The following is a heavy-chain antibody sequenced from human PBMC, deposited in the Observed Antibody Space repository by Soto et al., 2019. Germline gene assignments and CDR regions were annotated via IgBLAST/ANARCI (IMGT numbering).Heavy chain of an antibody. CDR2: ISYDGNNQ. J-gene: IGHJ6*02. CDR3: AREIFTSPLPDRGMDV. V-gene: IGHV3-30-3*01. Sequence: QVQLVESGGGVVQPGRSLRLSCAASEFTFSPYAMHWVRQAPGKGLEWVAVISYDGNNQYYADSVKGRFTISRDTAKNTLYLEMNGLRTEDTAIYFCAREIFTSPLPDRGMDVWGQGTTVIVSS. CDR1: EFTFSPYA. D-gene: IGHD2-2*01.